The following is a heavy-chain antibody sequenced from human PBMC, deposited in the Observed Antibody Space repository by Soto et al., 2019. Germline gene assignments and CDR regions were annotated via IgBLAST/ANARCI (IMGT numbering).Heavy chain of an antibody. CDR1: GFTFSNFA. Sequence: GGSLRLSCAASGFTFSNFAMYWVRQAPGKGLEWVAVISYDGSNKYYADSVKGRFTISRDNSKNTLYLQMNSLRAEDTAVYYCAGPTLYDFWSGYRSGYYYGMDVWGQGTTVTVSS. V-gene: IGHV3-30*04. CDR3: AGPTLYDFWSGYRSGYYYGMDV. D-gene: IGHD3-3*01. CDR2: ISYDGSNK. J-gene: IGHJ6*02.